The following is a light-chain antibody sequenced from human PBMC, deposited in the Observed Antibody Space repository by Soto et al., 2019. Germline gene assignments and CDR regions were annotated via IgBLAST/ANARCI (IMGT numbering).Light chain of an antibody. CDR1: SSDVGNYNL. V-gene: IGLV2-23*01. CDR3: CSYAGSVV. Sequence: QSALTQPASVSGSRGQSITISCTETSSDVGNYNLVSWYQQHPGKAPKLMIYEGNKRPSGVSNRFSGSKSGNTASLTISGLQAQDEADYYCCSYAGSVVFGGGTKLTVL. J-gene: IGLJ2*01. CDR2: EGN.